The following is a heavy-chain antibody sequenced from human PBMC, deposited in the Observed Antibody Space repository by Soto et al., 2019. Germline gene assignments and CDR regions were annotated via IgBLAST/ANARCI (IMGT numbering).Heavy chain of an antibody. J-gene: IGHJ4*02. V-gene: IGHV6-1*01. D-gene: IGHD2-15*01. CDR3: ARDPPDFNSGFDY. CDR2: AYYRSRWRY. Sequence: PSQTLSLTCAISGDSVSNNGATWNWIRQSPSRGLEWLGRAYYRSRWRYDYATSVRGRITINPDTSKNQFSLQLNSVTPEDTAVYYCARDPPDFNSGFDYWGQGTPVTVSS. CDR1: GDSVSNNGAT.